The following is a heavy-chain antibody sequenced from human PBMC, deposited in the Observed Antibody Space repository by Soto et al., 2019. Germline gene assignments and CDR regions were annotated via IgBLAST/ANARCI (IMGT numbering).Heavy chain of an antibody. J-gene: IGHJ4*02. CDR1: GFTVSGHY. Sequence: QLVESGGGLVQPGGSLRLSCAASGFTVSGHYMSWVRQAPGKGLEWVSVIYSGGTTYYANSVTGRFPISRDNSRNTVYLQMNSLRAEDTAVYYCARDRTISDYRSSGALGLWGQGTLVSVSS. V-gene: IGHV3-66*01. D-gene: IGHD6-6*01. CDR3: ARDRTISDYRSSGALGL. CDR2: IYSGGTT.